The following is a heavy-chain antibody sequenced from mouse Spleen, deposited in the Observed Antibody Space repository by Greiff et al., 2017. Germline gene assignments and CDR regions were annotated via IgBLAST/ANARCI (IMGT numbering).Heavy chain of an antibody. V-gene: IGHV1-82*01. CDR2: IYPGDGDT. J-gene: IGHJ2*01. D-gene: IGHD2-4*01. CDR1: GYAFSSSW. Sequence: QVQLQQSGPELVKPGASVKISCKASGYAFSSSWMNWVKQRPGKGLEWIGRIYPGDGDTNYNGKFKGKATLTADKSSSTAYMQLSSLTSEDSAVYFCASKDYDRDYWGQGTTLTVSS. CDR3: ASKDYDRDY.